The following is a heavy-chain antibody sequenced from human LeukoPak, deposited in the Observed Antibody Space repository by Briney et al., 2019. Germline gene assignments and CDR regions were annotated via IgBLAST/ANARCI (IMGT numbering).Heavy chain of an antibody. CDR1: GGSISSGGYY. CDR3: ARGEYSSSWYGEYFQH. Sequence: SETLSLTCTVSGGSISSGGYYWSWIRQHPGKGLEWIGYIYYSGSTYYNPSLKSRVTISVDTSKNQSSLKLSSVTAADTAVYYCARGEYSSSWYGEYFQHWGQGTLVTVSS. V-gene: IGHV4-31*03. D-gene: IGHD6-13*01. J-gene: IGHJ1*01. CDR2: IYYSGST.